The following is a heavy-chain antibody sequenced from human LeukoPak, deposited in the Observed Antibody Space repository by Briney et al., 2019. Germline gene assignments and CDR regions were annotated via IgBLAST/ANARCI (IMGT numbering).Heavy chain of an antibody. J-gene: IGHJ4*02. Sequence: GGSLRLSCAASGFTFSSYSMNWVRQAPGKGLEWVSYISSSSSTIYYADSVKGRFTISRDNAKNSLYLQMNSLRAEDTAVYYCAREPPPDYYDSSGYSLNWGQGTLVTVSS. CDR3: AREPPPDYYDSSGYSLN. V-gene: IGHV3-48*01. CDR2: ISSSSSTI. D-gene: IGHD3-22*01. CDR1: GFTFSSYS.